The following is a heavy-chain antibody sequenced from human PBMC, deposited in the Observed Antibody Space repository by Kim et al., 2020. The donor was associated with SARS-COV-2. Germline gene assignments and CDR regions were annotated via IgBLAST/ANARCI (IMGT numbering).Heavy chain of an antibody. V-gene: IGHV3-23*03. Sequence: GGSLRLSCAASGFTFSSYAMSWVRQAPGKGLEWVSVIYSGGSSTYYADSVKGRFTISRDNSKNTLYLQMNSLRAEDTAVYYCAKGGGVTAILYYFDYWGQGTLVTVSS. D-gene: IGHD2-21*02. CDR2: IYSGGSST. J-gene: IGHJ4*02. CDR1: GFTFSSYA. CDR3: AKGGGVTAILYYFDY.